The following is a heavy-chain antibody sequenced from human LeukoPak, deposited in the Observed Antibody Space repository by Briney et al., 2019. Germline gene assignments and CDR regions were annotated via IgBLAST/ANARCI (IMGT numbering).Heavy chain of an antibody. CDR1: GGSISGSNYY. Sequence: SETLSLTCTISGGSISGSNYYWAWIRQPPGKGLEWIGSIYYSGNTNYNPSLKSRVIISIETSKNQFSLKLSSVAAADTAVYYCARRTYDSSGYRFDYWGQGTLVTVSS. CDR3: ARRTYDSSGYRFDY. J-gene: IGHJ4*02. CDR2: IYYSGNT. D-gene: IGHD3-22*01. V-gene: IGHV4-39*01.